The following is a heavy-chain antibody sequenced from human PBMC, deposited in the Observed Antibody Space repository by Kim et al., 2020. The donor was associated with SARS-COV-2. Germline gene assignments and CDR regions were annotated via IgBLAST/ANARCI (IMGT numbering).Heavy chain of an antibody. D-gene: IGHD3-16*01. V-gene: IGHV3-72*01. J-gene: IGHJ4*02. CDR2: TRNKANSFTT. CDR3: GRVESGGARIDY. Sequence: GGSLRLSCAVSGFTLSDYYIDWVRQAPGRGPEWVGRTRNKANSFTTEYAASVKGRFTISRHDSQNSLWLQMNSLNSDDTAVYYCGRVESGGARIDYWGLGTLVTVSS. CDR1: GFTLSDYY.